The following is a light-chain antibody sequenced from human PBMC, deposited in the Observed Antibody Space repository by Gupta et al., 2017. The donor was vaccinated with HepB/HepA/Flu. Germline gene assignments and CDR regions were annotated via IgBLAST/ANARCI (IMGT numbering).Light chain of an antibody. CDR3: SSYTSSSTLV. CDR1: SSDVGDYNY. Sequence: AALTQPAPVSGSPGPATTISCTGTSSDVGDYNYVSWYQQKPGKPPKPLIYDVSHRPSGVSNRFSGSKSGNTASLTISGLQAEDEADYYFSSYTSSSTLVFGGGTKLTVL. V-gene: IGLV2-14*01. J-gene: IGLJ2*01. CDR2: DVS.